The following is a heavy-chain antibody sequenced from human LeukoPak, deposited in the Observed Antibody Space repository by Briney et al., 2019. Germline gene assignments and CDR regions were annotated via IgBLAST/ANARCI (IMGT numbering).Heavy chain of an antibody. V-gene: IGHV4-30-4*08. J-gene: IGHJ5*02. CDR1: GGSISSGDYY. D-gene: IGHD2-2*03. Sequence: SQTLSLTCTVSGGSISSGDYYWRWIRQPPGKGLEWLGYIYYSGSTYYNPSLKSQVTISVDTSKNQFSLKLSSVTAADTAVYYCARDVGYCSSTSCYNWFDPWGQGTLVTVSS. CDR3: ARDVGYCSSTSCYNWFDP. CDR2: IYYSGST.